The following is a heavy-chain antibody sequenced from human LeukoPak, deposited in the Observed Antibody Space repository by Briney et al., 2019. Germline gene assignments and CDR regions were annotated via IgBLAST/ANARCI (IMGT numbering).Heavy chain of an antibody. CDR3: AKDSRRGLLRFLEWLSWFDP. Sequence: GGSLRLSCAASGFTFSSYAMSWVRQAPGKGLEWVSAISGSGGSTYYADSVKGRFTISRDNSKNTLYLQMNSLRAEDTAVYYCAKDSRRGLLRFLEWLSWFDPWGQGTLVTVSS. CDR1: GFTFSSYA. J-gene: IGHJ5*02. D-gene: IGHD3-3*01. CDR2: ISGSGGST. V-gene: IGHV3-23*01.